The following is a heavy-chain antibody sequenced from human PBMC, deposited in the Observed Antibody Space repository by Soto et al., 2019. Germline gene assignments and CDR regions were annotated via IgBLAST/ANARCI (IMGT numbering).Heavy chain of an antibody. D-gene: IGHD2-2*01. CDR3: ARYLRYCISTSCYAAPVRYYGMDA. Sequence: ASVKVSCKASGYTFTSYYMHWVRQAPGQGLEWMGIINPSGGSTSYAQKFQGRVTMTRDTSTSTVYMELSSLRSEDTAVYYCARYLRYCISTSCYAAPVRYYGMDAWGQGTTVTVSS. V-gene: IGHV1-46*01. J-gene: IGHJ6*02. CDR1: GYTFTSYY. CDR2: INPSGGST.